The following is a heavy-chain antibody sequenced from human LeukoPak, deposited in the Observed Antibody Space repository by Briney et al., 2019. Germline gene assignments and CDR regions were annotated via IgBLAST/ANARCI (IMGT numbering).Heavy chain of an antibody. D-gene: IGHD5-24*01. J-gene: IGHJ4*02. CDR1: GYTFINYF. Sequence: ASVKVSCKASGYTFINYFIHWVRQAPGQGLEWMGVFNPRSGRTTYAQKFQGRVTMTRDTSTSTVYVELSSLTSEDTAVYYCARAAREMATTPDFDYWGQGTLVTVSS. CDR3: ARAAREMATTPDFDY. CDR2: FNPRSGRT. V-gene: IGHV1-46*01.